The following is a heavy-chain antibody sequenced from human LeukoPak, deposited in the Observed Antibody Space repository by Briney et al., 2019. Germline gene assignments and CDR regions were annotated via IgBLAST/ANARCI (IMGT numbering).Heavy chain of an antibody. D-gene: IGHD2-21*02. CDR1: GFTFSSYG. J-gene: IGHJ4*02. V-gene: IGHV3-33*01. CDR2: IWYDGSNK. CDR3: ARDSFYSYCGGGCYVDY. Sequence: PGRSLRLSCAASGFTFSSYGMHWVRQAPGKGLEWVAVIWYDGSNKYYADSVKGRFTISRDNSKNTLYLQMNSLRAEDTAVYYCARDSFYSYCGGGCYVDYWGQGTLVTVSS.